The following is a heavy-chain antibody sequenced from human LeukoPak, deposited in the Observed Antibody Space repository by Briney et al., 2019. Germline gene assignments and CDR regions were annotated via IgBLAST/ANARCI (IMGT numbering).Heavy chain of an antibody. D-gene: IGHD2-2*01. CDR1: GYTFMNHY. CDR2: INPSGGST. CDR3: ARDYCSTSTCRLRG. J-gene: IGHJ4*02. V-gene: IGHV1-46*01. Sequence: ASVKVSCKASGYTFMNHYMHWVRQAPGQGLEWVGIINPSGGSTIYAQKFQGRVTMTRDTSTSTVYMELSSLRSEDTAMDYCARDYCSTSTCRLRGWGQGTLVTVSS.